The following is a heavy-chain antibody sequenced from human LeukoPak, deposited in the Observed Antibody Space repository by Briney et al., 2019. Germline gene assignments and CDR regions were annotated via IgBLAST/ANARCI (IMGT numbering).Heavy chain of an antibody. CDR3: ATTGGNWYDGSLDY. CDR1: GFTFSSYA. V-gene: IGHV3-33*08. CDR2: MWYDGTNK. J-gene: IGHJ4*02. Sequence: QPGGSLRLSCAASGFTFSSYAMHWVRQAPGKGLEWVAVMWYDGTNKYYADAVKGRFTISRDNSKNTLYLQLNSLRAEDTAVYYCATTGGNWYDGSLDYWGQGTLVTVSS. D-gene: IGHD1-1*01.